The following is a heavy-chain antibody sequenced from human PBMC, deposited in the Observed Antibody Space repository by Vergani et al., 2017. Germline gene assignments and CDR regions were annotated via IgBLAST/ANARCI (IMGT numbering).Heavy chain of an antibody. J-gene: IGHJ6*02. Sequence: QVQLVQPGAEVKKPGASVKFSCKASAYTFIGNYMHWLGQALGQGLEWMGWINPNGGCTNYAQKFQGRVTMTRDTSISTAYMDLSRLRSDDTTVYYCARDLVVGATYYYYGMDVWGQGTTVAVSS. V-gene: IGHV1-2*02. CDR2: INPNGGCT. CDR1: AYTFIGNY. D-gene: IGHD1-26*01. CDR3: ARDLVVGATYYYYGMDV.